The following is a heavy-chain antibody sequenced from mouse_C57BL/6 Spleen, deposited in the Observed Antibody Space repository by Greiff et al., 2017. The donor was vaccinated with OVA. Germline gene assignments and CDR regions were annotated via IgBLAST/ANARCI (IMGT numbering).Heavy chain of an antibody. Sequence: QVQLQQPGAELVRPGSSVKLSCKASGYTFTSYWMHWVKQRPIQGLEWIGNIDPSDSETHYNQKFKDKATLTVDRSSSTAYMQLSSLTSEDSAVYYCARSGVQGAWFAYWGQGTLVTVSA. CDR2: IDPSDSET. CDR1: GYTFTSYW. D-gene: IGHD1-3*01. CDR3: ARSGVQGAWFAY. J-gene: IGHJ3*01. V-gene: IGHV1-52*01.